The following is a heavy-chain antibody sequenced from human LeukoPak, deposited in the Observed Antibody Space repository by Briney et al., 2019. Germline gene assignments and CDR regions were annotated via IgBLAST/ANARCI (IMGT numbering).Heavy chain of an antibody. CDR1: GFTFSSYA. D-gene: IGHD5-18*01. Sequence: GGSLRLSCAASGFTFSSYAMSWVRQAPGKGLKWVSAISGSGGSTYYADSVKGLFTISRDNSKNTLYLQMNSLRAEDTAVYYCANLISLQLWIEYYFDYWGQGTLVTVSS. CDR3: ANLISLQLWIEYYFDY. V-gene: IGHV3-23*01. CDR2: ISGSGGST. J-gene: IGHJ4*02.